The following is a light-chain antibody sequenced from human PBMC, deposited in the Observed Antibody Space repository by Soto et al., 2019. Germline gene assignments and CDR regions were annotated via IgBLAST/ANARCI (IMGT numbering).Light chain of an antibody. Sequence: QSALTQPASVSGSPGQSITMSCTGTSSDVGSYDFVSWYQQHPGKAPKLLIYEVSNRPSGVSARFSGSKSDNPASLTISGLQATDEAGYFGSSYSSSTVRYVFGSGTKGTVL. CDR1: SSDVGSYDF. J-gene: IGLJ1*01. CDR2: EVS. V-gene: IGLV2-14*01. CDR3: SSYSSSTVRYV.